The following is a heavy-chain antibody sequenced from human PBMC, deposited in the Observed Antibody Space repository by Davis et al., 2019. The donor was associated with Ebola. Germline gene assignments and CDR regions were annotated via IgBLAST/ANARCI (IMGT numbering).Heavy chain of an antibody. D-gene: IGHD1-26*01. V-gene: IGHV1-18*01. Sequence: ASVTLSCNASSYTFTSSGISWVRQAPGQGLEWIGWISAYNGNTNYAQKLQGRVTMTTDTSRSTAYMELRSLRSDDTAVYYCAREAGATTRIYDSWGQGTLVTVSS. CDR2: ISAYNGNT. CDR3: AREAGATTRIYDS. CDR1: SYTFTSSG. J-gene: IGHJ5*01.